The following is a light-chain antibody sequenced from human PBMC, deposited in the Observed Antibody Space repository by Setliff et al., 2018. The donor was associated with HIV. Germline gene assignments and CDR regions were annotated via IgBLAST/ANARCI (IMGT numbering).Light chain of an antibody. J-gene: IGLJ3*02. CDR1: SSDVGGLNY. CDR2: VVI. CDR3: SSYTSSSTWV. Sequence: QSVLTQPASVSGSTGQWIKISCTGTSSDVGGLNYVSWYQQQPGKAPQLLIYVVITRPSGVSDRFSASKSGNTASLTISGLQADDEADFYCSSYTSSSTWVFGGGTKVTVL. V-gene: IGLV2-14*03.